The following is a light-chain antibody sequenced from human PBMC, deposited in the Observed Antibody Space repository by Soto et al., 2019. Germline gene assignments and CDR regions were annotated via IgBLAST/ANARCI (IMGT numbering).Light chain of an antibody. CDR3: SSYTTSHTRI. CDR2: DVS. V-gene: IGLV2-14*03. Sequence: QSALTQPASVSGSPGQSITISCTGTSSDVGGYNYVSWYQHHPGKAPKLMIYDVSNRPSGVSNRFSGSKSGNTASLTVSGLQAEDEADYYFSSYTTSHTRIFGGGTKLTVL. CDR1: SSDVGGYNY. J-gene: IGLJ2*01.